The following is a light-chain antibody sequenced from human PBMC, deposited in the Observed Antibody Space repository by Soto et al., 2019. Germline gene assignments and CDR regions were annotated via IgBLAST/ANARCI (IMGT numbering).Light chain of an antibody. CDR1: SSDVGGYDF. V-gene: IGLV2-11*01. J-gene: IGLJ2*01. Sequence: QSALTQPRSVSGSPGQSVTISCTGTSSDVGGYDFVSWYQQHPGKAPKLMISGVSKRPSGVPDRFSGSKSGNTASLTISGLQAEDEADYYCCSYAGDLALFGGGTKLTVL. CDR2: GVS. CDR3: CSYAGDLAL.